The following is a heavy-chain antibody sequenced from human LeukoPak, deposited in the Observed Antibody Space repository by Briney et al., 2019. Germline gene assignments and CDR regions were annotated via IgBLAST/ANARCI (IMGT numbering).Heavy chain of an antibody. J-gene: IGHJ3*02. CDR1: GFTFSSHA. CDR3: AREKGVARSSGWHAFDI. D-gene: IGHD6-19*01. Sequence: GGSLRLSCAASGFTFSSHAMSWARQAPGKGLEWVSAVSARGENTYYADSVKGRFTISRDNSRNALYLQMNSLRAEDTAIYFCAREKGVARSSGWHAFDIWGQGALVTVS. V-gene: IGHV3-23*01. CDR2: VSARGENT.